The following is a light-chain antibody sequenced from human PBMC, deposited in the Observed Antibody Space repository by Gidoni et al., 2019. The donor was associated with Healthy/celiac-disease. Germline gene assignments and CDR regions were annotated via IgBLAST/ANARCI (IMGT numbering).Light chain of an antibody. V-gene: IGKV3-20*01. CDR3: QQYGSSPGYT. CDR2: GAS. Sequence: IVLTQSPGTLSLSPGERANLPCRASQSVSSSYLAWYQQKPGQAPRLLIYGASSRAPGIPDRFSGSGSGTDFTLTISRLEPEDFAVYYCQQYGSSPGYTFGQGTKLEIK. J-gene: IGKJ2*01. CDR1: QSVSSSY.